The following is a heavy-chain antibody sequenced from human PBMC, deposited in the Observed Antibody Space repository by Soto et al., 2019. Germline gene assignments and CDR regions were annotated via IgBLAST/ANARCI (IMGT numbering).Heavy chain of an antibody. Sequence: PGESLKISCQGSGYSFTNFWIGWVRQMPGKGLEWMGIIYPGDSDTRYSPSFQGQVTLSADKSISTAYLQWSSLKASDTAMYYCARGDYNSLYLDYWGQGTLVTVSS. CDR3: ARGDYNSLYLDY. J-gene: IGHJ4*02. D-gene: IGHD4-17*01. CDR1: GYSFTNFW. CDR2: IYPGDSDT. V-gene: IGHV5-51*01.